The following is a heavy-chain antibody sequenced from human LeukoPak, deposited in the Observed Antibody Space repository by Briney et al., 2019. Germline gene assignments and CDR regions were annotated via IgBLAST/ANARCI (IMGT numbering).Heavy chain of an antibody. CDR2: LSASGGLT. D-gene: IGHD4-11*01. J-gene: IGHJ4*02. V-gene: IGHV3-23*01. CDR1: GFTFDDYG. Sequence: GGSLRLSCAASGFTFDDYGMSWVRQAPGKGLEWVSGLSASGGLTYYADSVKGRFSISRDNSKNTLYLQRNSLRADDTAVYYCAKGGSSYSEMDYWGQGTLVTVSS. CDR3: AKGGSSYSEMDY.